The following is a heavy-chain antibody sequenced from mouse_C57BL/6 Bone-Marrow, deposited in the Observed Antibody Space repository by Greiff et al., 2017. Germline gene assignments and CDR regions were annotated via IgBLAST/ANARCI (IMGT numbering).Heavy chain of an antibody. CDR3: AIGGGWLLPYWYFDV. D-gene: IGHD2-3*01. Sequence: QVQLQQPGAELVKPGASVKVSCKASGYTFTSYWMHWVKQRPGQGLEWIGRIHPSDSDTNYNQKFKGKATLTVDKSASTAYMQLSSLTAEDFAVYYCAIGGGWLLPYWYFDVWGTGTTVTVSS. CDR1: GYTFTSYW. V-gene: IGHV1-74*01. CDR2: IHPSDSDT. J-gene: IGHJ1*03.